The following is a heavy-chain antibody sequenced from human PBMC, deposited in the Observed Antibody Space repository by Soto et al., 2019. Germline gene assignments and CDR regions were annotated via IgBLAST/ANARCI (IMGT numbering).Heavy chain of an antibody. Sequence: QVQLVESGGGVVQPGRSLRLSCAASGFTFSSYGMHWVRQAPGKGLEWVAVIWYDGSNKYYADSAKGRFTISRDNSKNTLYLQMNSLRAEDTAVYYCTSALWFGESYFDYWGQGTLVTVSS. V-gene: IGHV3-33*01. J-gene: IGHJ4*02. D-gene: IGHD3-10*01. CDR3: TSALWFGESYFDY. CDR2: IWYDGSNK. CDR1: GFTFSSYG.